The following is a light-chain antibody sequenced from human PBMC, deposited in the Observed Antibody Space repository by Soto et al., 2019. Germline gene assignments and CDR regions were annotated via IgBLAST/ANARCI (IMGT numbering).Light chain of an antibody. CDR3: QQYNSSLGT. J-gene: IGKJ3*01. Sequence: DIPMTQSPSTLSASVGDRVTITCRASQSISSWLAWYQQKPGKAPKLLIYDASSLESGVPSRFSGSGSGTEFTLTISSLQPDDFATYYCQQYNSSLGTFGPGTKVDIK. CDR2: DAS. V-gene: IGKV1-5*01. CDR1: QSISSW.